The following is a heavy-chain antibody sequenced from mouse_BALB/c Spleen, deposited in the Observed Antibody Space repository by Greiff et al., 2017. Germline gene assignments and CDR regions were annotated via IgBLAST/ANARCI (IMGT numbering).Heavy chain of an antibody. CDR2: ISYDGSN. Sequence: EVKLMESGPGLVKPSQSLSLTCSVTGYSITSGYYWNWIRQFPGNKLEWMGYISYDGSNNYNTSLKNRISITRDTSKNQFFLKLNSVTTEDTATYYCAREGGAFDYWGQGTTLTVSS. CDR1: GYSITSGYY. CDR3: AREGGAFDY. J-gene: IGHJ2*01. V-gene: IGHV3-6*02.